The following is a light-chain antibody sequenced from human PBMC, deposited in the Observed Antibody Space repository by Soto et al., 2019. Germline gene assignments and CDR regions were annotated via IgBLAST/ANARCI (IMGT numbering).Light chain of an antibody. J-gene: IGLJ1*01. CDR3: SSYTSISTLYV. V-gene: IGLV2-14*01. CDR1: NSDVGGYNY. Sequence: QSVLTQPASVSGSPGQSITISCTETNSDVGGYNYVSWYQQHPGKAPELMIYEVSHRPSGVSNRFSGSKSDNTASLTISGLQAEDEADYYCSSYTSISTLYVFGTGTKLTVL. CDR2: EVS.